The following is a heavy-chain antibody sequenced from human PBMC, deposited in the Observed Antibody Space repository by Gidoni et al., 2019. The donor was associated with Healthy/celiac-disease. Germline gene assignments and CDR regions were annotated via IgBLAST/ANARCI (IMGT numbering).Heavy chain of an antibody. Sequence: EVQLVESGGGLIQPGGSLRLSCAASGFTVSSNYLSWVRQAPGKGLEWVAVIYSGGSTYYADSVKGRFTISRDKSKNTLYLQMNSLRAEDTAVYYCATKIGGSSYSSPRLPHGMDVWGQGTTVTVSS. CDR1: GFTVSSNY. CDR2: IYSGGST. D-gene: IGHD6-13*01. V-gene: IGHV3-53*01. CDR3: ATKIGGSSYSSPRLPHGMDV. J-gene: IGHJ6*02.